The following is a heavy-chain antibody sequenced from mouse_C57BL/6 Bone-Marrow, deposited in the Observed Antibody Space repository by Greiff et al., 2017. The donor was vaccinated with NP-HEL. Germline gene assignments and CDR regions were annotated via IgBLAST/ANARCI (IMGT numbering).Heavy chain of an antibody. Sequence: EVKLMESGGGLVQPGGSLKLSCAASGFTFSDYGMAWVRQAPRKGPESVAFISNLAYSIYYADTVTGRFTISRENAKNTLYLEMSSLRSEDTAMYYCARHHYGNYFDYWGQGTTLTVSS. V-gene: IGHV5-15*01. CDR1: GFTFSDYG. J-gene: IGHJ2*01. CDR2: ISNLAYSI. CDR3: ARHHYGNYFDY. D-gene: IGHD2-1*01.